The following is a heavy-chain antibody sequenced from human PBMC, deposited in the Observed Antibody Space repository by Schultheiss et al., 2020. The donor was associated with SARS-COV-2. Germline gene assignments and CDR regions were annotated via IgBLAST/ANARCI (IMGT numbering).Heavy chain of an antibody. Sequence: GGSLRLSCAASGFTFSSYWMHWVRQAPGKGLVWVSRINSDGSSTSYADSVKGRFTISRDNSKNTLYLQMNSLRAEDTAVYYCARDQIESGLEDGDYGMVIDYWGQGTLVTVSS. V-gene: IGHV3-74*01. CDR1: GFTFSSYW. D-gene: IGHD4-17*01. CDR2: INSDGSST. CDR3: ARDQIESGLEDGDYGMVIDY. J-gene: IGHJ4*02.